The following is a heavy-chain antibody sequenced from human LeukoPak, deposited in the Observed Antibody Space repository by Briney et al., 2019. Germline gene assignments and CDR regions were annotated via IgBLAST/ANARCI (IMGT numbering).Heavy chain of an antibody. D-gene: IGHD2-2*01. CDR1: GFTFGDYA. CDR3: TRGHCSSTSCYRGFDP. J-gene: IGHJ5*02. Sequence: SGGSLRLSCTASGFTFGDYAMSWFRQAPGKGLEWVGFIRSRAYGGTTEYAASVKGRFTISRDDSKSIAYLQMNSLKTEDTAVYYCTRGHCSSTSCYRGFDPWGQGTLVTVSS. V-gene: IGHV3-49*03. CDR2: IRSRAYGGTT.